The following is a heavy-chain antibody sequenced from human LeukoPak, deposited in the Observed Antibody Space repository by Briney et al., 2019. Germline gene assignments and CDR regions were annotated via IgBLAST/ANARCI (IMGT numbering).Heavy chain of an antibody. CDR1: GFTISSYW. CDR3: ARRTYCGGDCYYEVY. CDR2: IKQGGSEK. D-gene: IGHD2-21*02. V-gene: IGHV3-7*03. Sequence: GGFLRLSCAAAGFTISSYWMSLGRPAPGEGVGWGGNIKQGGSEKYYVDSVKGRFTICRDNTKNSLYVQMNSLRAEDTAVYHCARRTYCGGDCYYEVYWGQGTLVTVSS. J-gene: IGHJ4*02.